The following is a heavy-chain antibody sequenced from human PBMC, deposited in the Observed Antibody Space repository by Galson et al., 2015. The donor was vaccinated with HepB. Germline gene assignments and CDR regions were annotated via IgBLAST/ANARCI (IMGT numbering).Heavy chain of an antibody. D-gene: IGHD2-2*01. Sequence: SVKVSCKASGYTFTGYYMHWVRQAPGQGLEWMGWINPNSGGTNYAQKFQGRVTMTRDTSISTAYMELSRLRSDDTAVYYCARRGSDGDIVVVPAARTDFDYWGQGTLVTVSS. V-gene: IGHV1-2*02. CDR3: ARRGSDGDIVVVPAARTDFDY. J-gene: IGHJ4*02. CDR2: INPNSGGT. CDR1: GYTFTGYY.